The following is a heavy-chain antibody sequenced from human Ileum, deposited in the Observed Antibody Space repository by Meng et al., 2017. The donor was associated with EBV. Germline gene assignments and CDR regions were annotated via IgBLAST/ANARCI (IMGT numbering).Heavy chain of an antibody. V-gene: IGHV3-23*01. J-gene: IGHJ5*02. CDR2: IGEIDDNT. CDR1: GFTFSIYP. D-gene: IGHD3/OR15-3a*01. CDR3: ARGTGSPHWFDP. Sequence: EVCVLESGGSLVQPGGSLRLSCAASGFTFSIYPTSWVRQAPGKGLEWVSAIGEIDDNTYYADSVRGRFTISRDDSKNTLFLQMNSLRADDTAVYYCARGTGSPHWFDPWGQGTLVTVSS.